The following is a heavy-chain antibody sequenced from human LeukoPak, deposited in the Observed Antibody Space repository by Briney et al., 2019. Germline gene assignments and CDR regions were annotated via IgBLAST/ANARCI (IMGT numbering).Heavy chain of an antibody. D-gene: IGHD6-19*01. CDR2: IYYSGST. V-gene: IGHV4-39*01. J-gene: IGHJ4*02. CDR3: ATLAVAGSHYFDY. Sequence: SETLSLTCTVSGGSISSSSYYWGWIRQPPGKGLEWIGSIYYSGSTYYNPSLKSRVTISVDTSKNQFSLKLSSVTAADTAVYYCATLAVAGSHYFDYWGQGTLVTVSS. CDR1: GGSISSSSYY.